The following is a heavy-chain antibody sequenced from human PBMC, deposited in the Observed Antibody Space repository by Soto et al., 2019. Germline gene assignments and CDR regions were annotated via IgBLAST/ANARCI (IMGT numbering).Heavy chain of an antibody. CDR2: INPSGGST. J-gene: IGHJ4*02. V-gene: IGHV1-46*01. Sequence: QVQLVQSGAEVKKPGASVKVSCKASGYTFTSYYMHWVRQAPGQGLEWMGIINPSGGSTSYAQKSQGRVTMTRDTSTSTDYMELSSLRSEDTAVYYCARGSPVMYYYGSGSPGYFDYWGQGTLVTVSS. D-gene: IGHD3-10*01. CDR3: ARGSPVMYYYGSGSPGYFDY. CDR1: GYTFTSYY.